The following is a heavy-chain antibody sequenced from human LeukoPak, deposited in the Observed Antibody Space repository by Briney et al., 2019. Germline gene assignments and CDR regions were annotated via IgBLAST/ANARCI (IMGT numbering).Heavy chain of an antibody. V-gene: IGHV4-59*01. J-gene: IGHJ6*02. CDR3: ARYCSSTSCESTMDV. Sequence: ASETLSLTCTVSGGSISSYYWSWIRQPPGKGLEWIRYIYYSGSTNYNPSLKSRVTISVDTSKNQFSLKLSSVTAADTAVYYCARYCSSTSCESTMDVWGQGTTVTVSS. CDR2: IYYSGST. CDR1: GGSISSYY. D-gene: IGHD2-2*01.